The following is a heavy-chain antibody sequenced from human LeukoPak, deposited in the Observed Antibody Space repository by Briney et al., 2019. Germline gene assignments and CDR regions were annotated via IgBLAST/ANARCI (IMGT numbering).Heavy chain of an antibody. CDR2: ISGSGGST. J-gene: IGHJ4*02. Sequence: AGGSLRLSCAASGFTFSSYAMSWVRQAPGKGLVWVSAISGSGGSTYYADSVKGRFTISRDNSKNTLYLQMNSLRAEDTAVYYCAKDGGNGYEGDYWGQGTLVTVSS. CDR1: GFTFSSYA. CDR3: AKDGGNGYEGDY. V-gene: IGHV3-23*01. D-gene: IGHD5-12*01.